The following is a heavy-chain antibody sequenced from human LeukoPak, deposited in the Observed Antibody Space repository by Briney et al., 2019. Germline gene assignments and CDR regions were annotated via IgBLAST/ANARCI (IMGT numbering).Heavy chain of an antibody. Sequence: SQTLSLTCTVSGGSISSSSYYWGWIRQPPGKGLEWIGSIYYSGSTYYNPSLKSRVTISVDTSKNQFSLKLSSVTAADTAVYYCARDRIVVIPAAPNWFDPWGRGTLVTVSS. J-gene: IGHJ5*02. V-gene: IGHV4-39*07. D-gene: IGHD2-2*01. CDR1: GGSISSSSYY. CDR3: ARDRIVVIPAAPNWFDP. CDR2: IYYSGST.